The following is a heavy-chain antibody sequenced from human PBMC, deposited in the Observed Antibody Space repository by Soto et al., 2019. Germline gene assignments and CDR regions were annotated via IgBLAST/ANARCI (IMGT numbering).Heavy chain of an antibody. CDR2: IIPIFGTA. J-gene: IGHJ6*02. Sequence: GASVKVSCKASGGTFSSYAISCVRQAPGQGLEWMGGIIPIFGTANYAQKFQGRVTITADESTSTAYMGLSSLRSEDTAVYYCASLPLPGYYGMDVWGQGTTVTVSS. V-gene: IGHV1-69*13. CDR3: ASLPLPGYYGMDV. CDR1: GGTFSSYA.